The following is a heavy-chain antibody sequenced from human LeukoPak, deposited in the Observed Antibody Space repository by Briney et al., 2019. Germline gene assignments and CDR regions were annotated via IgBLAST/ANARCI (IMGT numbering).Heavy chain of an antibody. Sequence: SETLSLTCTVSGASISSGNYYWSWIRQPAGKELEWIGRIYPSGNTDSNPSLKSRVTMSLDTSKNQFSLKLSSVTAADTAIYYCARNVPYGSSSRSRVDPWGQGTLVTVSS. CDR2: IYPSGNT. CDR1: GASISSGNYY. J-gene: IGHJ5*02. D-gene: IGHD6-6*01. CDR3: ARNVPYGSSSRSRVDP. V-gene: IGHV4-61*02.